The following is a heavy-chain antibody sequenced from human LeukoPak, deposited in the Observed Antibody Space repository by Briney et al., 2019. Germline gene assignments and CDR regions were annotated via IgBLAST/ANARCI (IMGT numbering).Heavy chain of an antibody. Sequence: PGGSLRLSCAASGFTFDDYAMHWVRQAPGKGLEWVSGISWNSGSIGYADSVKGRFTISRDNAKNSLYLQMNSLRAEDTAVYYCARDGIAAAGRRYLFDYWGQGTLVTVSS. D-gene: IGHD6-13*01. CDR3: ARDGIAAAGRRYLFDY. V-gene: IGHV3-9*01. J-gene: IGHJ4*02. CDR2: ISWNSGSI. CDR1: GFTFDDYA.